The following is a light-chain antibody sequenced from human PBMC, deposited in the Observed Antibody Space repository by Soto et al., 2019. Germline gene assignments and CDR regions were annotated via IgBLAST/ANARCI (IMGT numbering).Light chain of an antibody. J-gene: IGLJ2*01. Sequence: QSVLTQPPSVSAAPGQKVTISCSGSSSNIGSYYVSWYQQLPGTAPKLLIYDNSKRPSGIPDRFSGSKSGTSATLGITGLQTGDEADYYCGTWDSSLSAGRVFGGGTKLTVL. CDR2: DNS. V-gene: IGLV1-51*01. CDR3: GTWDSSLSAGRV. CDR1: SSNIGSYY.